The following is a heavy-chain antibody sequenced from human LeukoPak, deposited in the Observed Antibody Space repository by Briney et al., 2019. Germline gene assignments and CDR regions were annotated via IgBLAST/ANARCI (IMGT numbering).Heavy chain of an antibody. CDR2: INSRSTYI. V-gene: IGHV3-21*01. CDR3: ARDETNGFDS. D-gene: IGHD1-14*01. Sequence: GGSLRLSCGASGFTFSNYNMSWVRQAPGEGLEWVSSINSRSTYIFYADSVMGRFTISRDNAKNSLFLQMNSLRAEDTAVYYCARDETNGFDSWGQGTLVTVSS. CDR1: GFTFSNYN. J-gene: IGHJ5*01.